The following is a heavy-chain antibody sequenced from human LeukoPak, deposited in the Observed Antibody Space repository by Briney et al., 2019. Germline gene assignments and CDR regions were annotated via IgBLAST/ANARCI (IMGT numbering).Heavy chain of an antibody. J-gene: IGHJ4*02. D-gene: IGHD6-13*01. V-gene: IGHV4-34*01. CDR1: VGSLRVYY. Sequence: SESPCLTRGVWVGSLRVYYWSCLTEPPAKGWVCGGEIIESGRTNYNSSIISRVTIGVDPPKHQFSLELTSVTAAETAVYYCAGGRSVEQQLDPLVLEYWGQGNLGTVLS. CDR2: IIESGRT. CDR3: AGGRSVEQQLDPLVLEY.